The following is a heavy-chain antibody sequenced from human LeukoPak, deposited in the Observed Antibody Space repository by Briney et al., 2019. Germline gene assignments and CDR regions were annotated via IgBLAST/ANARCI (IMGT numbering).Heavy chain of an antibody. CDR3: AREALYYDILTGYHDYYYYYGMDV. CDR2: IYYSGST. Sequence: SETLSLTCTVSGGSISSYYWSWIRQPPGKGLEWIGYIYYSGSTNYNPSLKSRVTISVDTSKNQFSLKLSSVTAADTAVYYCAREALYYDILTGYHDYYYYYGMDVWGQGTTVTVSS. J-gene: IGHJ6*02. CDR1: GGSISSYY. V-gene: IGHV4-59*12. D-gene: IGHD3-9*01.